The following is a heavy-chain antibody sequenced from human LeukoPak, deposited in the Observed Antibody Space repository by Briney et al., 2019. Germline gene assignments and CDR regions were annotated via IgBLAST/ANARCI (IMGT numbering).Heavy chain of an antibody. CDR1: GFTFSSSA. CDR3: AKDNRFLYYYGSGSYYNDY. J-gene: IGHJ4*02. Sequence: GGSLRLSCAASGFTFSSSAMSWVRQAPGKGLEWVPGISGSGGGTYYAVSVKGRFAISRDNSKNALYLQMSSLRAEDTAVYYCAKDNRFLYYYGSGSYYNDYWGQGTLVTVSS. CDR2: ISGSGGGT. D-gene: IGHD3-10*01. V-gene: IGHV3-23*01.